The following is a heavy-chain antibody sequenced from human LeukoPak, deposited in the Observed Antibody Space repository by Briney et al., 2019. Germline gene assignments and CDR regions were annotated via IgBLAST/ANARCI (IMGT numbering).Heavy chain of an antibody. D-gene: IGHD4-17*01. CDR1: GFTVSSNY. J-gene: IGHJ4*02. V-gene: IGHV3-23*01. Sequence: PGGSLRLSCAASGFTVSSNYMSWVRQAPGKGLEWVSGISGDGGRTHYAGSVKGRFTISRDNSKNTLSLQMNSLRAEDTALYYCAKVDGSTVTSPPDYWGQGTLVTVSS. CDR3: AKVDGSTVTSPPDY. CDR2: ISGDGGRT.